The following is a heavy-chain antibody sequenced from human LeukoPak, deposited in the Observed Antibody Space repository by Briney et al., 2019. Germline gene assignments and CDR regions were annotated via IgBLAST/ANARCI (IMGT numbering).Heavy chain of an antibody. CDR3: ARGDYGDYSGGYYFDY. Sequence: PGGSLRLSCAASGFTVSSNYMSWVRQAPGKGLEWLSVIYSGGNTYYADSVKGRFTISRDNSKNTLYLQMNSLRAEDTAVYYCARGDYGDYSGGYYFDYWGQGTLVTVSS. CDR2: IYSGGNT. V-gene: IGHV3-53*01. D-gene: IGHD4-17*01. J-gene: IGHJ4*02. CDR1: GFTVSSNY.